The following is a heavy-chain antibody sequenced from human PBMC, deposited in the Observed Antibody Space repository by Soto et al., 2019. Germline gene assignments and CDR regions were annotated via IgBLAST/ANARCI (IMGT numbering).Heavy chain of an antibody. CDR2: IYYSGIT. CDR1: GGSISSYY. V-gene: IGHV4-59*01. J-gene: IGHJ4*02. Sequence: SETLSLTCTVSGGSISSYYCSWIRQPPGKGLEWIGYIYYSGITNYNPSLKSRVTISVETSKNKFSLKLSSVTAADTAVYYCARAREDYYYDSSGYYNDYWGQATTVTVYS. CDR3: ARAREDYYYDSSGYYNDY. D-gene: IGHD3-22*01.